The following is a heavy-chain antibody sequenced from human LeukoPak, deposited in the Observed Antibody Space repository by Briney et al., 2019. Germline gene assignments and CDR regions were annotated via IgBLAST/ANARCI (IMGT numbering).Heavy chain of an antibody. Sequence: GGSLRLSCAGSRFTFGGYGMHWFRQTPGKGLEWVAVIAYDGSRAFYADSVKGRFTISRDNSKNTMSVQMDDLRAEDTAVYDHFDYWGQGTLVTVSS. J-gene: IGHJ4*02. CDR3: FDY. CDR1: RFTFGGYG. CDR2: IAYDGSRA. V-gene: IGHV3-33*03.